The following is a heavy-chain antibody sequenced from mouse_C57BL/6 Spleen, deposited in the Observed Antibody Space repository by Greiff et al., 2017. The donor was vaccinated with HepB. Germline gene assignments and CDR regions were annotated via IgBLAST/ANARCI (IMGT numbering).Heavy chain of an antibody. CDR2: INPNNGGT. V-gene: IGHV1-26*01. CDR1: GYTFTDYY. CDR3: ARSGYYGSSSFAY. J-gene: IGHJ3*01. D-gene: IGHD1-1*01. Sequence: VQLQQSGPELVKPGASVKISCKASGYTFTDYYMNWVKQSHGKSLEWIGDINPNNGGTSYNQKFKGKATLTVDKSSSTAYMELRSLTSEDSAVYYCARSGYYGSSSFAYWGQGTLGTVSA.